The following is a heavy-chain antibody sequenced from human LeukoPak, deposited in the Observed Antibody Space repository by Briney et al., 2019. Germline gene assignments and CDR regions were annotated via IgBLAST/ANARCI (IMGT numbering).Heavy chain of an antibody. Sequence: EASVKVSCKASGGTFSSYAISWVRQAPGQGLEWMGGIIPIFGTANYAQKFQGRVTITADESTSTAYMELSSLRSEDTAVYYCARDAYGGNSFDYWGQGTLVTVSS. J-gene: IGHJ4*02. D-gene: IGHD4-23*01. CDR1: GGTFSSYA. CDR3: ARDAYGGNSFDY. V-gene: IGHV1-69*13. CDR2: IIPIFGTA.